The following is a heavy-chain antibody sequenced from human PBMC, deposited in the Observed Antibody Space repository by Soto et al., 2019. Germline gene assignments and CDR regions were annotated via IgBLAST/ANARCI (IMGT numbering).Heavy chain of an antibody. Sequence: GGSLRLSCVASGLTFGSRAMSWVRQAPGEGLQWVSTITDTGGDAKYADSVRGRFVISRDNSKKTLYLQMTSLTAEDSAMYFCARDNRDCSAFNCYNPGRVFGLDVWGQGTTVTVSS. CDR3: ARDNRDCSAFNCYNPGRVFGLDV. D-gene: IGHD2-15*01. J-gene: IGHJ6*02. CDR2: ITDTGGDA. CDR1: GLTFGSRA. V-gene: IGHV3-23*01.